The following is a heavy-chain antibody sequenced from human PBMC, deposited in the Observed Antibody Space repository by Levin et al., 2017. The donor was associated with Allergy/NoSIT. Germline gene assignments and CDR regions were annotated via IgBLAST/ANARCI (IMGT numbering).Heavy chain of an antibody. J-gene: IGHJ4*02. CDR2: ISYDGSNK. V-gene: IGHV3-30*04. Sequence: GESLKISCAASGFTFSSYAMHWVRQAPGKGLEWVAVISYDGSNKYYADSVKGRFTISRDNSKNTLYLQMNSLRAEDTAVYYCARGGIVVVVAFHDYWGQGTLVTVSS. CDR3: ARGGIVVVVAFHDY. D-gene: IGHD2-15*01. CDR1: GFTFSSYA.